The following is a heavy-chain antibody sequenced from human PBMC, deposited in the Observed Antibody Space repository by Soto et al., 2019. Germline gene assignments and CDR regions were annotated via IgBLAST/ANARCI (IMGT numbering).Heavy chain of an antibody. CDR1: GFSLSTSGVG. V-gene: IGHV2-5*02. CDR3: AHRPLYGGSEDWFAP. CDR2: IYWDDSK. Sequence: QITLKESGPTLVKPTQTLTLTCTFSGFSLSTSGVGVGWIRQPPGKALEWLALIYWDDSKLYSPSLMSRLTSTTDPSKNQVVLTMTNMDPVDTATYYCAHRPLYGGSEDWFAPWGQGTLVTVSS. D-gene: IGHD4-17*01. J-gene: IGHJ5*02.